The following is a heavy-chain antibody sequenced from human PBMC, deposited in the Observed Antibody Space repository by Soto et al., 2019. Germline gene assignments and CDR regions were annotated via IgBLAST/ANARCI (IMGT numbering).Heavy chain of an antibody. V-gene: IGHV1-18*01. CDR2: ISAYNGNT. Sequence: ASVKVACKSSGYTFTSYGISWVRQAPGQGLEWMGWISAYNGNTNYAQKLQGRVTMTTDTSTSTAYMELRSLRSDDTAVYYCARVTRTVGATPDPWGQGTLVTVSS. CDR1: GYTFTSYG. D-gene: IGHD1-26*01. J-gene: IGHJ5*02. CDR3: ARVTRTVGATPDP.